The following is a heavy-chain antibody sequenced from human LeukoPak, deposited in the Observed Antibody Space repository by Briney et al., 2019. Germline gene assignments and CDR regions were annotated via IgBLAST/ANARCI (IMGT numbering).Heavy chain of an antibody. CDR2: IYYSGST. V-gene: IGHV4-59*12. D-gene: IGHD3-10*01. J-gene: IGHJ4*02. Sequence: SETLSLTCTVSGASMSAYYWSWIRQPPGKGLEWIGNIYYSGSTNYNPSLKSRVTISVDTSKKQFYLKLSSVTAADTAVYYCARNYFGSGTYPFDYWGQGTLVTVSS. CDR1: GASMSAYY. CDR3: ARNYFGSGTYPFDY.